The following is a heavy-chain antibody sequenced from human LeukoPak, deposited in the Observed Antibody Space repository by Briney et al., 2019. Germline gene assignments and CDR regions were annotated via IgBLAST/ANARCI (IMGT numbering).Heavy chain of an antibody. CDR2: IRSKANNYAT. Sequence: PGGSLRLSCAASGFTFSDSAMHWVRQASGKGLEWVGHIRSKANNYATAYAASVKGRFTISRDDSKNTAYLQMNSLKTEDTAVYYCTSPEGYSGYATFDNWGQGTLVTVSS. D-gene: IGHD5-12*01. V-gene: IGHV3-73*01. J-gene: IGHJ4*02. CDR3: TSPEGYSGYATFDN. CDR1: GFTFSDSA.